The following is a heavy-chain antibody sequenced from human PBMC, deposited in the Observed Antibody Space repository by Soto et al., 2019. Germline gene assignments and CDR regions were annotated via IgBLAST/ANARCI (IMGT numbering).Heavy chain of an antibody. D-gene: IGHD3-16*01. CDR3: ARGGGYTFDY. V-gene: IGHV4-30-2*01. J-gene: IGHJ4*02. Sequence: SETLSLTCAVFGGSFSGYYWSWIRQPPGKGLEWIGYIYYSGSTYYNPSLKSRVTISVDRSKNQFSLKLSSVTAADTAVYYCARGGGYTFDYWGQGTLVTVSS. CDR2: IYYSGST. CDR1: GGSFSGYY.